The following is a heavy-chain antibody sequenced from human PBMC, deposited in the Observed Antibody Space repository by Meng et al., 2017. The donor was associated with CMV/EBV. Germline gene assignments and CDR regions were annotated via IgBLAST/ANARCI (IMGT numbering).Heavy chain of an antibody. CDR3: AKEYCYGSGSDAIYYYGMDV. CDR1: GFTFSSYG. CDR2: IRYDGSNK. D-gene: IGHD3-10*01. J-gene: IGHJ6*02. Sequence: GESLKISCAASGFTFSSYGMHWVRQAPGKGLEWVAFIRYDGSNKYYADSVKGRFTISRDNSKNTLYLQMNSLRAEDTAVYYCAKEYCYGSGSDAIYYYGMDVWGQGTTVTVSS. V-gene: IGHV3-30*02.